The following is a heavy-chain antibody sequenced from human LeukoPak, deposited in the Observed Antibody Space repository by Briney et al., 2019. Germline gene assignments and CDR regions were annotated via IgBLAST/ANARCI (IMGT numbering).Heavy chain of an antibody. J-gene: IGHJ4*02. CDR2: IYPGDSDT. CDR1: GYNFTSNW. Sequence: GASPKTSFHGSGYNFTSNWIGWVRQLPGKGLEWMGIIYPGDSDTRYSPSFQGQVTISADKSISTAYLQWSSLKASDTAMYYCARKYSSGWPNWGQGTLVTVSS. D-gene: IGHD6-19*01. V-gene: IGHV5-51*01. CDR3: ARKYSSGWPN.